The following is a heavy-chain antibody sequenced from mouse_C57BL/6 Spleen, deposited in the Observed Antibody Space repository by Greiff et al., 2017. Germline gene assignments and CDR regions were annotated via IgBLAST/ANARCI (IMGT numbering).Heavy chain of an antibody. CDR2: IDPETGGT. V-gene: IGHV1-15*01. CDR3: TRFLDYECWFAY. Sequence: QVQLQQSGAELVRPGASVTLSCKASGYTFTDYEMHWVKQTPVHGLAWIGAIDPETGGTAYNQKFKGKAILTADKSSSTAYMELRSLTSEDSAVYYCTRFLDYECWFAYWGQGTLVTVAA. J-gene: IGHJ3*01. CDR1: GYTFTDYE. D-gene: IGHD2-3*01.